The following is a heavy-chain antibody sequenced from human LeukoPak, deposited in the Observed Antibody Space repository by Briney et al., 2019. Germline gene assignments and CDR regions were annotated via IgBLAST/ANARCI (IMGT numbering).Heavy chain of an antibody. J-gene: IGHJ4*02. CDR3: ARLAAAGHFGY. D-gene: IGHD6-13*01. CDR1: GFTVSSNY. CDR2: IYSGGST. Sequence: GGSLRLSCAASGFTVSSNYMSWVRQAPGKGLEWVSVIYSGGSTYYADSVKGRFTISRDNSKNTLYLQMNSLRAEDTAVYYCARLAAAGHFGYWGQGTLVTVSS. V-gene: IGHV3-53*01.